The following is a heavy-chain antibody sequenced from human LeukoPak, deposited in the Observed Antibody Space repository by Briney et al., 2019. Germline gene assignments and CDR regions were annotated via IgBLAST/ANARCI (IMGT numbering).Heavy chain of an antibody. D-gene: IGHD3-22*01. CDR2: INHSGST. J-gene: IGHJ4*02. V-gene: IGHV4-34*01. CDR1: GESFSGYY. Sequence: SETLSLTCAVYGESFSGYYWSWIRQPPGKGLEWIGEINHSGSTNYNPSLKSRVTISVDTSKNQFSLKLSSVTAADTAVYYCARGIILDSSGYYPNTYYFDYWGQGTLVTVSS. CDR3: ARGIILDSSGYYPNTYYFDY.